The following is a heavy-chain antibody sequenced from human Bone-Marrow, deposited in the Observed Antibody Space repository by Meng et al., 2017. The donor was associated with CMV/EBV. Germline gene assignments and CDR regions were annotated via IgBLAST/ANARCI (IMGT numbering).Heavy chain of an antibody. Sequence: SLKISCAASGFTFDDYAMHWVRQAPGKGLEWVSGISWNSGSIGYADSVKGRFTISRDNAKNSLYLQMNSLRAEDTALYYCAKEACSSTSCPYYYYGMDVWGKGTTVTVSS. D-gene: IGHD2-2*01. CDR2: ISWNSGSI. J-gene: IGHJ6*04. CDR3: AKEACSSTSCPYYYYGMDV. CDR1: GFTFDDYA. V-gene: IGHV3-9*01.